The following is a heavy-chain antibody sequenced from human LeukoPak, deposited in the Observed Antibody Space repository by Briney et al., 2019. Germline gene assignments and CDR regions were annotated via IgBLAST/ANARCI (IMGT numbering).Heavy chain of an antibody. Sequence: PGGSLRLSCAASGFTFSSYAMSWVRQAPGKGLEWVSAISGSGGSTYYADSVKGRFAISRDNSKNTLYLQMNSLRAEDTAVYYCAKDPTMIVVAEYFQHWGQGTLVIVSS. CDR3: AKDPTMIVVAEYFQH. J-gene: IGHJ1*01. CDR2: ISGSGGST. V-gene: IGHV3-23*01. CDR1: GFTFSSYA. D-gene: IGHD3-22*01.